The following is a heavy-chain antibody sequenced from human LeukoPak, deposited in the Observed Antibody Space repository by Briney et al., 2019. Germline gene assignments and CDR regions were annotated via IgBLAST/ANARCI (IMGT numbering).Heavy chain of an antibody. D-gene: IGHD3-22*01. Sequence: GGSVRLSCAASGFTVSSNYMSWVRQAPGKGLEWVSVIYSGGSTYYADSVKGRFTISRDNSKNTLYLQMNSLRAEDTAVYYCARDTGSGYYPYYYYGMDVWGQGTTVTVSS. J-gene: IGHJ6*02. CDR2: IYSGGST. CDR3: ARDTGSGYYPYYYYGMDV. CDR1: GFTVSSNY. V-gene: IGHV3-53*01.